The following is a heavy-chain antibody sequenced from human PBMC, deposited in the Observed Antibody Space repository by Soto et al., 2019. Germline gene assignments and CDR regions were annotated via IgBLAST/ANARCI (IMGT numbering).Heavy chain of an antibody. V-gene: IGHV3-74*01. CDR1: GFTFSTYW. D-gene: IGHD5-12*01. Sequence: EVQLVESGGGLVQPGGSLRLSCAASGFTFSTYWMHWVRQVPGKGLVWVSRINSDGSTTSYADSVKGRFTISRDNGKNTLFLQMNSLRAEDTAVYYCAGGVATLLAWGQGTLVTVSS. CDR2: INSDGSTT. J-gene: IGHJ5*02. CDR3: AGGVATLLA.